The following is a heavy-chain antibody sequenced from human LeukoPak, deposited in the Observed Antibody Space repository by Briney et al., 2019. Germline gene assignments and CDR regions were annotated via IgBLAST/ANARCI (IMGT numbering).Heavy chain of an antibody. V-gene: IGHV3-30*02. Sequence: GGSLRLSCAASGFTYSSYGMHWVRQAPGKGLEWVAVIWYDGSNKYYADSVKGRFTISRDNSKNTLYLQMNSLRAEDTALYYCAKDPCSSTSCYAYNFYYYGMDVWGQGTTVTVSS. CDR3: AKDPCSSTSCYAYNFYYYGMDV. J-gene: IGHJ6*02. CDR2: IWYDGSNK. CDR1: GFTYSSYG. D-gene: IGHD2-2*01.